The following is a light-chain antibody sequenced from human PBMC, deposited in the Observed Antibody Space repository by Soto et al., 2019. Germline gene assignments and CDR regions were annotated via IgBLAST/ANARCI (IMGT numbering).Light chain of an antibody. CDR3: QSYDSSLSGVV. CDR1: SSNIGAGYD. V-gene: IGLV1-40*01. J-gene: IGLJ2*01. CDR2: GIS. Sequence: QSVLTQPPSVSGAPGQRVTLSCTGSSSNIGAGYDVHWYQQLPGTAPKLLIYGISNRPSGVPDRFSGSKYGTSASLAITGLQAEDEADYYCQSYDSSLSGVVFGGGTKLTVL.